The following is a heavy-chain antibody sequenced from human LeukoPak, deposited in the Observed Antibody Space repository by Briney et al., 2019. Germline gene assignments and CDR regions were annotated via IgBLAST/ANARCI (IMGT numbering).Heavy chain of an antibody. CDR3: ARDAERIRATEGFDI. CDR2: NYSDGTT. J-gene: IGHJ3*02. Sequence: GGSLRLSCATSGFTVSCNYMRRVRQAPARGLEWVSINYSDGTTCYADSVRGRFTISRDSSKNTMYVQMNSLRAEDTAVYDCARDAERIRATEGFDIWGQGTMVTVSS. CDR1: GFTVSCNY. D-gene: IGHD3-10*01. V-gene: IGHV3-66*01.